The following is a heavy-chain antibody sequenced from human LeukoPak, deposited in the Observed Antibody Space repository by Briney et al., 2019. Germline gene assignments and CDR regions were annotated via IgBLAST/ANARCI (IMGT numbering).Heavy chain of an antibody. CDR1: GFTFSSYA. CDR2: ISGSGGST. CDR3: ARVRGGN. Sequence: GGSLRLSCAASGFTFSSYATSWVRQAPGKGLEWVSAISGSGGSTYYADSVKGRFTISRDNARDTLYLQMNSLRVDDTAVYYCARVRGGNWGRGTLVTVSS. D-gene: IGHD2/OR15-2a*01. J-gene: IGHJ1*01. V-gene: IGHV3-23*01.